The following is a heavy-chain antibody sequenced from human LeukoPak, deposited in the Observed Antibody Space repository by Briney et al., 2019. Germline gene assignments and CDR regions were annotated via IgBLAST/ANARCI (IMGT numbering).Heavy chain of an antibody. CDR3: ARERTYYDILTGYWGFDY. V-gene: IGHV3-66*01. D-gene: IGHD3-9*01. J-gene: IGHJ4*02. Sequence: GGSLRLSCAASGFTVSSNYMSWVRQAPGKGLEWVSVIYSDGSTYYADSVKGRFTISRDNAKNSLYLQMNSLRAEDTAVYYCARERTYYDILTGYWGFDYWGQGTLVTVSS. CDR1: GFTVSSNY. CDR2: IYSDGST.